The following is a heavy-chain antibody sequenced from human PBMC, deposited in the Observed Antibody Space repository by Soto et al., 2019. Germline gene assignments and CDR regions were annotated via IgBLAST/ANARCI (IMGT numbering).Heavy chain of an antibody. CDR2: IYYNGST. V-gene: IGHV4-39*02. J-gene: IGHJ4*02. Sequence: SETLSLTCTVSGGSISSINYFYWGWIRQPPGKGLEWIGTIYYNGSTYYNPSLKSRVTISVDTSKNHFSLNLSSVTAADTTVYYCATSYYYDRTGQPLPPFHWGQGALVTVSS. D-gene: IGHD3-22*01. CDR1: GGSISSINYFY. CDR3: ATSYYYDRTGQPLPPFH.